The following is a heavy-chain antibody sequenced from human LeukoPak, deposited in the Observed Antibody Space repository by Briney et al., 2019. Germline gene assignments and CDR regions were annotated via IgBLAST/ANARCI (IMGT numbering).Heavy chain of an antibody. Sequence: GSLRLSCAASGFTFNDYNFNWIRQPPGKGLEWIGEINHSGSTNYNPSLKSRVTISVDTSKNQFSLKLSSVTAADTAVYYCARGLTAITYGDYVGGSDYWGQGTLVTVSS. V-gene: IGHV4-34*01. D-gene: IGHD4-17*01. CDR3: ARGLTAITYGDYVGGSDY. CDR1: GFTFNDYN. CDR2: INHSGST. J-gene: IGHJ4*02.